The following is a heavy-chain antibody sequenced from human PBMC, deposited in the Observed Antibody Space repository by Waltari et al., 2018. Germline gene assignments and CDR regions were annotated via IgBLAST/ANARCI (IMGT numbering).Heavy chain of an antibody. Sequence: EVQLVESGGGLVQPGGSLRLSCAASGFTFSDHYMDWVRQAPGKGLEWVGRTRNKANSDTTEYAASGKGRFTSSRDDSKNSLYLQMNSLKTEDTAVYYCVTPPGRGYSYGYLMGCWGQGTLVTVSS. V-gene: IGHV3-72*01. D-gene: IGHD5-18*01. CDR2: TRNKANSDTT. J-gene: IGHJ4*02. CDR3: VTPPGRGYSYGYLMGC. CDR1: GFTFSDHY.